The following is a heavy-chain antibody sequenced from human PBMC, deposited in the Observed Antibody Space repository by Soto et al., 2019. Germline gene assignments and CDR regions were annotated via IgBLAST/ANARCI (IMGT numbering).Heavy chain of an antibody. CDR2: IYHIGST. Sequence: SETLSLTCAVSGGSISSSNWWSWVRQAPGKGLEWIGEIYHIGSTNYNPSLTSRVTISVDKSKNQFSLNLSSVTAADTAVYYCARGPTSTTWTHFDYWGQGTLVTVSS. D-gene: IGHD1-1*01. V-gene: IGHV4-4*02. J-gene: IGHJ4*02. CDR3: ARGPTSTTWTHFDY. CDR1: GGSISSSNW.